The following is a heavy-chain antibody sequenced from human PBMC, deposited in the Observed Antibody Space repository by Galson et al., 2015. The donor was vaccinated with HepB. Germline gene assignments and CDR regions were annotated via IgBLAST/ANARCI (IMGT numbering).Heavy chain of an antibody. CDR1: GYTFTGYY. CDR2: INPNSGGT. Sequence: SVKVSCKASGYTFTGYYMHWVRQAPGQGLEWMGWINPNSGGTNYAQKFQGRVTMTRDTSISTAYMELSRLRSDDTAVYYCARRLIAVAGTMVDYWGQGTLVTVSS. CDR3: ARRLIAVAGTMVDY. D-gene: IGHD6-19*01. J-gene: IGHJ4*02. V-gene: IGHV1-2*02.